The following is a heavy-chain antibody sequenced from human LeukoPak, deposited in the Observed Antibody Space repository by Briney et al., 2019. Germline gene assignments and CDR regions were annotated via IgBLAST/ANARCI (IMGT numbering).Heavy chain of an antibody. CDR2: INVDGSRK. J-gene: IGHJ4*02. CDR1: GFIFSNYW. Sequence: GGSLRLPCAASGFIFSNYWMHWVRKVPGKGLLWVSRINVDGSRKIYADSVKGRFAISRDNAKNTVSLQMNSLRVDDTAVYYCVGDLLIGGGSWSVPSLDSWGQGILVTVSS. CDR3: VGDLLIGGGSWSVPSLDS. D-gene: IGHD1-14*01. V-gene: IGHV3-74*01.